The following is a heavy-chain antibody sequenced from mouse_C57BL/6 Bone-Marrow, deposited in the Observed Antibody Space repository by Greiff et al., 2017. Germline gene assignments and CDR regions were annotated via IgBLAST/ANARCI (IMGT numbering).Heavy chain of an antibody. D-gene: IGHD1-1*01. J-gene: IGHJ1*03. CDR2: IYPGDGDT. CDR3: ARDYGRGYWYFDV. Sequence: QVQLQQSGPELVKPGASVKISCKASGYAFSSSWMNWVKQRPGKGLEWIGRIYPGDGDTNYNGKFKGKATLTADKSSSTAYMQLSSLTSEDSAVYFGARDYGRGYWYFDVWGTGTTVTVSS. CDR1: GYAFSSSW. V-gene: IGHV1-82*01.